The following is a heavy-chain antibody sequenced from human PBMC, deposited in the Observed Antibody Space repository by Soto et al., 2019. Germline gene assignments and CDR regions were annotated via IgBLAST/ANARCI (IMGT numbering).Heavy chain of an antibody. CDR1: GFQFSSYS. J-gene: IGHJ2*01. V-gene: IGHV3-48*01. D-gene: IGHD2-2*03. Sequence: EVQVEESGGVLVQPGGSLRLACAASGFQFSSYSMNWVRQAPGKGLEWVSYISSSSSTVYYADSVKGRFTMSRDNAKKSLYLQMNSLRAEDTAVYYCARVDSYWYFDLWGRGTLVTVSS. CDR3: ARVDSYWYFDL. CDR2: ISSSSSTV.